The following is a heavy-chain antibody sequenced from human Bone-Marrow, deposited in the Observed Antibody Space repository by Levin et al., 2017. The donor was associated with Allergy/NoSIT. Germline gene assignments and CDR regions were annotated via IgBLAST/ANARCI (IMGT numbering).Heavy chain of an antibody. V-gene: IGHV1-18*01. CDR2: INAYNGNT. Sequence: GESLKISCKASGYTFDSHHINWVRRAPGQGLEWVGWINAYNGNTNYAQKVQGRVTMTTDTSTRTAYMELRTLRSDDTAMYYCARASGSYSGDDPWGQGTLVTV. CDR3: ARASGSYSGDDP. J-gene: IGHJ5*02. D-gene: IGHD1-26*01. CDR1: GYTFDSHH.